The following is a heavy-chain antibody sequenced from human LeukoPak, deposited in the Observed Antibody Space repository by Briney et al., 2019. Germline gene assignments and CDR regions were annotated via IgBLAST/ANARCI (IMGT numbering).Heavy chain of an antibody. CDR1: GDTFISYS. V-gene: IGHV1-69*05. CDR3: ARGPKGHYYYYYMDV. J-gene: IGHJ6*03. Sequence: GASMKVSCKASGDTFISYSISWVRQAPGQGLEWMGGIIPIFGTANYGQKFQGRITITTDESTSTAYMELTSLRSEDTAVYYCARGPKGHYYYYYMDVWGKGTTVTVSS. CDR2: IIPIFGTA.